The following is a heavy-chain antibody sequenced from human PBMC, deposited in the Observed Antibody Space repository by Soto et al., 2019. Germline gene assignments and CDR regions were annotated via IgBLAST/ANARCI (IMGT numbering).Heavy chain of an antibody. CDR1: GFTFSSYG. Sequence: QVQLVESGGGVVQPGRSLRLSCAASGFTFSSYGMHWVRQAPGKGLEWVAVISYDGSNKYYADSVKGRFTISRDNSKNTLYLQMNSLRAEDTAVYYCAKDGGYSGYDRGGHFDYWGQGTLVTVSS. J-gene: IGHJ4*02. CDR3: AKDGGYSGYDRGGHFDY. V-gene: IGHV3-30*18. D-gene: IGHD5-12*01. CDR2: ISYDGSNK.